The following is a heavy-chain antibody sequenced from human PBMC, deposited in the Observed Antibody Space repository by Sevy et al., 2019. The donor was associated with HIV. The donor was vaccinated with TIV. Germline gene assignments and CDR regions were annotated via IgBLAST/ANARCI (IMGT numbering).Heavy chain of an antibody. CDR1: GYFFTGYY. CDR2: ITPNSGGT. CDR3: ARGGGYSSGWWTFDY. V-gene: IGHV1-2*06. Sequence: ASVKVSYKASGYFFTGYYLHWVRQTPGQGLEWMGRITPNSGGTNCAQNFQGRVTMTRDTSISTAYMELSRLRSDDTAVYYCARGGGYSSGWWTFDYWGQGTLVTVSS. D-gene: IGHD6-19*01. J-gene: IGHJ4*02.